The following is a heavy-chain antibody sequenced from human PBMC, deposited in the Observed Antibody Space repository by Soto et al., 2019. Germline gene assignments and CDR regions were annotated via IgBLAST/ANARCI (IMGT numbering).Heavy chain of an antibody. CDR3: ARCYYYDSSGYYPFDY. V-gene: IGHV1-69*13. D-gene: IGHD3-22*01. Sequence: SVKVSCKASGGTFSSYAISWVRQAPGQGLEWMGGIIPIFGTANYAQKFQGRVTITADESTSTAYMELSSLRSEDTAVYYCARCYYYDSSGYYPFDYWGQGTLVTVSS. CDR2: IIPIFGTA. CDR1: GGTFSSYA. J-gene: IGHJ4*02.